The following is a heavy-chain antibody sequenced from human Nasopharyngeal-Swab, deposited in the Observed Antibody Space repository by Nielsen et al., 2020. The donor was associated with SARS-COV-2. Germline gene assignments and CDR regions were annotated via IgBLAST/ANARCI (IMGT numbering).Heavy chain of an antibody. V-gene: IGHV3-23*01. Sequence: GESLKISCTPSGFTFSDYAMNWVRLAPGKVLEWVASITSRGDRTYYGDSVKGRFTIFRENYKNTLYLQLNSLRAEDTARYYCARFSRCDDDCPSDYWGQGTLVTVSS. CDR3: ARFSRCDDDCPSDY. CDR2: ITSRGDRT. CDR1: GFTFSDYA. D-gene: IGHD2-21*02. J-gene: IGHJ4*02.